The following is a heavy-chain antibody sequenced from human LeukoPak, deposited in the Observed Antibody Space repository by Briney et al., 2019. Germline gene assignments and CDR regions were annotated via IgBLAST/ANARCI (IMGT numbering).Heavy chain of an antibody. CDR1: GYTFTSYY. CDR2: INPSGDST. V-gene: IGHV1-46*01. CDR3: ARAGVTGTRVYYYYYYMDV. D-gene: IGHD1-7*01. Sequence: ASVKVSCKASGYTFTSYYMHWVRQAPGQGLEWMGIINPSGDSTSYAQKFQGRVTMTRDTSTSTVYMELSSLRSEDTAVYYCARAGVTGTRVYYYYYYMDVWGKGTTVTVSS. J-gene: IGHJ6*03.